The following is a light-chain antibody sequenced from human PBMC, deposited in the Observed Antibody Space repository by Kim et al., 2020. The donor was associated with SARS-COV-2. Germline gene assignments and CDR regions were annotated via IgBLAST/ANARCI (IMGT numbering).Light chain of an antibody. CDR3: QTWVTGTRV. V-gene: IGLV4-69*01. CDR2: VNGEGSH. CDR1: IGHGSKA. J-gene: IGLJ3*02. Sequence: ASVKLTCTLSIGHGSKAISWHQQQPEKGPRFLMKVNGEGSHRKGDGIPDRFSGSSSWAERYLTISSLQFEDEADYYCQTWVTGTRVFGGGTQLAVL.